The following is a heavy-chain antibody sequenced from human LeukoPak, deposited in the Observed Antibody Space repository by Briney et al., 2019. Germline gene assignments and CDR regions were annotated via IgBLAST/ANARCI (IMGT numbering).Heavy chain of an antibody. D-gene: IGHD3-10*01. V-gene: IGHV1-46*01. J-gene: IGHJ6*02. CDR2: INPSGGST. CDR3: ARDQGYGSGSYIDYYYGMDV. CDR1: GYTFTSYY. Sequence: GASVKVSCKASGYTFTSYYMHWVRQAPGQGLEWMGIINPSGGSTSYAQKFQGRVAMTRDTSTSTVYMELSSLRSEDTAVYYCARDQGYGSGSYIDYYYGMDVWGQGTTVTVSS.